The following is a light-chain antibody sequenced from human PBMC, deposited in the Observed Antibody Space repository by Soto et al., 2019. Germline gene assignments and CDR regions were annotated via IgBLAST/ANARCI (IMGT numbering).Light chain of an antibody. V-gene: IGKV3-20*01. J-gene: IGKJ4*01. CDR3: QQYGSSPRT. CDR1: QTVTSSY. Sequence: EIVLTQSPDTLSLSPGERAILSCRASQTVTSSYLAWYQQKPGQAPRLLIYGASSRATGIPDRFSGSGSGTDFTLTISRLEPEDFAVYYCQQYGSSPRTFGGGTKVEIK. CDR2: GAS.